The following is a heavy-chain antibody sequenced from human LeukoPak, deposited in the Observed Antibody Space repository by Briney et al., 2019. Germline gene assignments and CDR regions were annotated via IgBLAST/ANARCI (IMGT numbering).Heavy chain of an antibody. Sequence: GASVKVSCKASGGTFSNSAISWVRQAPGQGLEWMGGIIPIFGTANYAQKFQGRVTITADKSTSTAYMELSSLRSEDTAVYYCARERLLLRRGFGAFDIWGQGTMVTVSS. CDR3: ARERLLLRRGFGAFDI. D-gene: IGHD3-22*01. CDR2: IIPIFGTA. J-gene: IGHJ3*02. V-gene: IGHV1-69*06. CDR1: GGTFSNSA.